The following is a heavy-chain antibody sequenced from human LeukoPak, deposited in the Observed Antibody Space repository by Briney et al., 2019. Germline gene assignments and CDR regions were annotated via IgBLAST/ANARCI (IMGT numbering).Heavy chain of an antibody. CDR3: ASSPLYYDFWSGYSYYYMDV. J-gene: IGHJ6*03. V-gene: IGHV4-4*09. D-gene: IGHD3-3*01. CDR2: IYTSGST. Sequence: SETLSLTCTVSGGSISSYYWSWIRQPPGKGLEWIGYIYTSGSTNYNPSLKSRVTISVDTSQNQFSLKLSSVTAADTAVYYCASSPLYYDFWSGYSYYYMDVWGKGTTVTVSS. CDR1: GGSISSYY.